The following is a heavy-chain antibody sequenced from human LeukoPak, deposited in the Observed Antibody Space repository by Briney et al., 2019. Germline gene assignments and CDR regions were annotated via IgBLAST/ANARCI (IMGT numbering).Heavy chain of an antibody. J-gene: IGHJ4*02. CDR1: GFSFSSSA. D-gene: IGHD6-19*01. CDR3: AKGYSSGWATFDY. Sequence: QPGGSLRLSCAASGFSFSSSALSWVRQAPGKGLEWVSAISGSGGTTYYADSVKGRFTISRDNSKNTLFLQMKSLRAEDTAVYYCAKGYSSGWATFDYWGQGTLVTVSS. V-gene: IGHV3-23*01. CDR2: ISGSGGTT.